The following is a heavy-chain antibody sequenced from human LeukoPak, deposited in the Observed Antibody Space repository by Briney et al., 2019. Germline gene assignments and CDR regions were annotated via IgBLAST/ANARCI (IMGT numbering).Heavy chain of an antibody. Sequence: SETLSLTCTVSGGSISSYYWSWIRHPPGKGLEWIGYIYYSGSTNYNPSLKSRVTISVDTSKNQFSLKLSSVTAADTAVYYCARWGASGWFDYWGQGTLVTVSS. CDR3: ARWGASGWFDY. CDR2: IYYSGST. D-gene: IGHD6-19*01. V-gene: IGHV4-59*01. CDR1: GGSISSYY. J-gene: IGHJ4*02.